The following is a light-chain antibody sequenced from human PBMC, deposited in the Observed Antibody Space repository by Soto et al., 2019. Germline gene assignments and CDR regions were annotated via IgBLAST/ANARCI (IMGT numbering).Light chain of an antibody. J-gene: IGLJ2*01. Sequence: QAVVTQEPSLTVSPGGTVTLTCGSSTGAVTSGHYPYWFQQKPGHAPRTLFYDTSNKHSWTPARFSGSLLGGKAALTLSGAQPEDEAEYYCLLSYSGAQVVFGGGTKLTVL. CDR2: DTS. V-gene: IGLV7-46*01. CDR3: LLSYSGAQVV. CDR1: TGAVTSGHY.